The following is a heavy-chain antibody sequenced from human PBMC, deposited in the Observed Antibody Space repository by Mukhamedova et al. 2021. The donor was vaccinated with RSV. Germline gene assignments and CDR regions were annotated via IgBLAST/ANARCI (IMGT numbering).Heavy chain of an antibody. V-gene: IGHV3-73*01. D-gene: IGHD4-17*01. CDR3: TRYDDYDCIAFDI. CDR2: IRSKANNYAT. J-gene: IGHJ3*02. Sequence: GLEWVGRIRSKANNYATTYGASVKGRFTISRDDSRKTAYLQMNSLKTEDTAVYYCTRYDDYDCIAFDIWGQGTMVTVSS.